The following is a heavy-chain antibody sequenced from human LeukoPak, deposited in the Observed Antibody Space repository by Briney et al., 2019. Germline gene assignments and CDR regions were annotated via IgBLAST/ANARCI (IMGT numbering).Heavy chain of an antibody. CDR1: GGSISSYY. D-gene: IGHD6-19*01. Sequence: SETLSLACTVSGGSISSYYWSWIRQPPGKGLEWIGYIYYSGSTNYNPSLKSRVTISVDTSKNQFSLKLSSVTAADTAVYYCAREIRSGLDYWGQGTLVTVSS. V-gene: IGHV4-59*12. CDR2: IYYSGST. J-gene: IGHJ4*02. CDR3: AREIRSGLDY.